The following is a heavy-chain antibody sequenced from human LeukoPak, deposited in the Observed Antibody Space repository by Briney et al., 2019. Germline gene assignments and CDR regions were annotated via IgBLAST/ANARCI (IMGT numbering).Heavy chain of an antibody. CDR2: IYYSGST. D-gene: IGHD2-21*02. CDR1: GGSFSGYY. J-gene: IGHJ3*02. Sequence: SETLSLTCAVYGGSFSGYYWSWIRQPPGKGLEWIGSIYYSGSTYYNPSLKSRATISVDTSKNQFSLKLSSVTAADTAVYYCATLNIVVVTAINDAFDIWGQGTMVTVSS. CDR3: ATLNIVVVTAINDAFDI. V-gene: IGHV4-34*01.